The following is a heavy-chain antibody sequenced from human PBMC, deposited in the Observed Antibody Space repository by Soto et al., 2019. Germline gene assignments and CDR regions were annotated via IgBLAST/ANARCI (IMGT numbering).Heavy chain of an antibody. CDR3: ARDGPDYYDSSGYYYDYYYGMDV. CDR2: TYYRSKWYN. V-gene: IGHV6-1*01. Sequence: SQTLSLTCAISGDSASSNSAAWNWIRQSPSRGLEWLGRTYYRSKWYNDYAVSVKSRITLNPDTSKNQFSLQLNSVTPEDTAVYYCARDGPDYYDSSGYYYDYYYGMDV. J-gene: IGHJ6*01. D-gene: IGHD3-22*01. CDR1: GDSASSNSAA.